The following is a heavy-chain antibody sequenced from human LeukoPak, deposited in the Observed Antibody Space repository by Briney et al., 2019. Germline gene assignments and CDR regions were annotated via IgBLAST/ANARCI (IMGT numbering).Heavy chain of an antibody. CDR1: GFTFSTYT. D-gene: IGHD3/OR15-3a*01. CDR3: AAGLVTPY. V-gene: IGHV3-21*01. J-gene: IGHJ4*02. CDR2: VSSRSSYI. Sequence: GGSLRLSCAASGFTFSTYTLNWVRRAPGKGLEWVSSVSSRSSYIYYADSVKGRFTISRDNAKNSLYLQMNSLRVEDTAVYYCAAGLVTPYWGQGTLVTVSS.